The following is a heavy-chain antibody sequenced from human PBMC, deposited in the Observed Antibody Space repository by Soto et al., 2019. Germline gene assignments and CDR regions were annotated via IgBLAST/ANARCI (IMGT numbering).Heavy chain of an antibody. V-gene: IGHV2-5*02. CDR1: GFSLTTDRVG. D-gene: IGHD1-26*01. J-gene: IGHJ4*02. CDR2: IYWDDSK. Sequence: QITLKESGPTLVKPTQTLPLTCTFSGFSLTTDRVGVGGIRQPPGEALEWLAVIYWDDSKTYRPSLESRLTITKDTSKNQVALTMTNMDSLDTATYYCAHAYGGRSLYWGQGTLVTVSS. CDR3: AHAYGGRSLY.